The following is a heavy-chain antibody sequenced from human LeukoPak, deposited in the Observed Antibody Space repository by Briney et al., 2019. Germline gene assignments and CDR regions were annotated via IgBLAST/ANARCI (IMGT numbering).Heavy chain of an antibody. CDR3: SRQVVGNDY. J-gene: IGHJ4*02. CDR1: GESSFSNYY. CDR2: INHSGYT. V-gene: IGHV4-34*01. D-gene: IGHD3-22*01. Sequence: SETLSLTCAVYGESSFSNYYWSWIRQTPGGALEWIGEINHSGYTNYNPSLKSRVTLSIDTSKNQFSLRLNSVTAADTAVYYCSRQVVGNDYWGQGTLVTVPS.